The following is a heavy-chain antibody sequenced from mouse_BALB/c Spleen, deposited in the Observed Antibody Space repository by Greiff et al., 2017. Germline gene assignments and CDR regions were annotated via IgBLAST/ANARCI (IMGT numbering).Heavy chain of an antibody. J-gene: IGHJ2*01. CDR2: ISYSGST. V-gene: IGHV3-8*02. CDR1: GDSITSGY. D-gene: IGHD3-3*01. CDR3: ARYPRLGNYFDY. Sequence: DVKLQESGPSLVKPSQTLSLTCSVTGDSITSGYWNWIRKFPGNKLEYMGYISYSGSTYYNPSLKSRISITRDTSKNQYYLQLNSVTTEDTATYYCARYPRLGNYFDYWGQGTTLTVSS.